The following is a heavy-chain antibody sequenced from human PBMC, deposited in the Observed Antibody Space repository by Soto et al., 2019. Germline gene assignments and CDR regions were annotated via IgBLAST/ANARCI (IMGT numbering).Heavy chain of an antibody. CDR2: ISYDGSNK. V-gene: IGHV3-30*18. CDR1: GFTFSSYG. D-gene: IGHD6-6*01. CDR3: AKDLKVIAARPDPLDP. Sequence: GGSLRLSCAASGFTFSSYGMHWVRQAPGKGLEWVAVISYDGSNKYYADSVKGRFTISRDNSKNTLYLQMNSLRAEDMAVYYCAKDLKVIAARPDPLDPWGQGTLVTVSS. J-gene: IGHJ5*02.